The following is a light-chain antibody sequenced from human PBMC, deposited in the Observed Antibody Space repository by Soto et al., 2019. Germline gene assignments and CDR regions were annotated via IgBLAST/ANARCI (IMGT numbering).Light chain of an antibody. Sequence: QSVLTQPPSVSAAPGQKVTFSCSGSNSNIGKNYVSWYQQVPGTAPKLLIYEDNKRRSGIPDRFSGSKSGTSATLGITGLQTGDEADYYCGTWDSSLSVFVFGTGTKLTVL. CDR3: GTWDSSLSVFV. CDR2: EDN. CDR1: NSNIGKNY. V-gene: IGLV1-51*02. J-gene: IGLJ1*01.